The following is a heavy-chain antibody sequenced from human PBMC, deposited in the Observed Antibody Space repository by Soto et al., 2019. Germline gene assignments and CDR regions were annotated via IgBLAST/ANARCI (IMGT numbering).Heavy chain of an antibody. J-gene: IGHJ6*02. V-gene: IGHV5-51*01. CDR1: GDRFTSYW. CDR3: ARPRYSDYGGNSYGMDV. D-gene: IGHD4-17*01. Sequence: GQSLKIPRKGSGDRFTSYWIGWVRQIPGKGLEWMGIIYPGDSDTRYSPSFQGQVTISADKSISTAYLQWSSLKASDTAMYYCARPRYSDYGGNSYGMDVWGQGTTVTVSS. CDR2: IYPGDSDT.